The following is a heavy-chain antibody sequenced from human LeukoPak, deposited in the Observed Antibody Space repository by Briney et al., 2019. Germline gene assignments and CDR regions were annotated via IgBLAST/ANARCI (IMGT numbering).Heavy chain of an antibody. V-gene: IGHV1-69*13. CDR2: IIPIFGTA. CDR3: AREGSGYDLPSYFDY. CDR1: GGTFSSYA. J-gene: IGHJ4*02. D-gene: IGHD5-12*01. Sequence: SVKVSFKASGGTFSSYAISGVRQAPGQGLEWMGGIIPIFGTANYAQKFQGRVTITADESTSTAYMELSSLRSEDTAVYYCAREGSGYDLPSYFDYWGQGTLVTVSS.